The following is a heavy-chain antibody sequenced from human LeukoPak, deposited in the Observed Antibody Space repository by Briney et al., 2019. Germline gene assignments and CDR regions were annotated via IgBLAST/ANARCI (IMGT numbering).Heavy chain of an antibody. CDR1: GGSISSGDYY. CDR2: ISYSGST. J-gene: IGHJ4*02. V-gene: IGHV4-30-4*08. D-gene: IGHD4-17*01. CDR3: ARTTVTTGRCLDY. Sequence: SQTLSLTCTVSGGSISSGDYYWSWIRQPPGKGLEWIGYISYSGSTYYNPSLKSRVTISVDTSKNQFSLKLSSVTAADTAVYYCARTTVTTGRCLDYWGQGTLVTVSS.